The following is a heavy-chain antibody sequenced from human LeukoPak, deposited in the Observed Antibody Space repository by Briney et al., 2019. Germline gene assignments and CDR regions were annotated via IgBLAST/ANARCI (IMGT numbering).Heavy chain of an antibody. CDR3: ARGDLDLDY. V-gene: IGHV3-64*01. Sequence: GGSLRLSCAASGFTFSSYAMHWVRQAPGKGLEYVSAISSNGGSTYYANSVKGRCTISRDNSKNTLYLQMGSLRAEDMAVYYCARGDLDLDYWGQGTLVTVSS. J-gene: IGHJ4*02. CDR2: ISSNGGST. D-gene: IGHD3-3*01. CDR1: GFTFSSYA.